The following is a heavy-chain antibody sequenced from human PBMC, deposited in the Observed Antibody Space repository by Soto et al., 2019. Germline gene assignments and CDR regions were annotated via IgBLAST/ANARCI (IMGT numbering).Heavy chain of an antibody. V-gene: IGHV4-39*07. D-gene: IGHD7-27*01. CDR2: ICHSGST. CDR3: ARRWGRTFDY. Sequence: SETLSLTCTVSGGSISSSTDCWGWIRQPPGKGLEWIGSICHSGSTYYSPPLKSRVTISVDTSKNQFSLKLSSVTAADTAVYYCARRWGRTFDYWGQGTLVTVSS. J-gene: IGHJ4*02. CDR1: GGSISSSTDC.